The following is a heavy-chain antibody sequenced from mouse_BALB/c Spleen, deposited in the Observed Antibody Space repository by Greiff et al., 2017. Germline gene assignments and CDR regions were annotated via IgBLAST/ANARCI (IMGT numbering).Heavy chain of an antibody. CDR2: IYPGNVNT. D-gene: IGHD2-1*01. CDR3: TRSWGNDYFDY. CDR1: GYTFTNYY. V-gene: IGHV1S56*01. J-gene: IGHJ2*01. Sequence: VQLQQSGPELVKPGASVRISCKASGYTFTNYYIHWVKQRPGQGLEWIGWIYPGNVNTEYNEKFKGKATLTADKSSSTAYMQLSSLTSEDSAVYFCTRSWGNDYFDYWGQGTTLTVSS.